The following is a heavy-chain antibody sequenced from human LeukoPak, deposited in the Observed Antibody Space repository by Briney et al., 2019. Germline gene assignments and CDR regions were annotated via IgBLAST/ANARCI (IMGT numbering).Heavy chain of an antibody. CDR2: INHSGST. J-gene: IGHJ5*02. CDR1: GGSISSGSDY. V-gene: IGHV4-39*07. Sequence: PSQTLSLTCTVSGGSISSGSDYWSWIRQPPGKGLEWIGEINHSGSTNYNPSLKSRVTISVDTSKNQFSLKLSSVTAADTAVYYCARGQKRWLQFGWFDPWGQGTLVTVSS. CDR3: ARGQKRWLQFGWFDP. D-gene: IGHD5-24*01.